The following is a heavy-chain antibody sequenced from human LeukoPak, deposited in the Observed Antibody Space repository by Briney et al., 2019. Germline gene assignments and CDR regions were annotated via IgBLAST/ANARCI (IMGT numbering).Heavy chain of an antibody. Sequence: GGSLRLTCAASGFTFSSYEMNWVRQAPGKGLEWVSYISSSGSTIYYADSLKGRFTISRDNAKNSLYLQMNSLRAEDTAVYYCARGIAAADLDYWGQGTLVTVSS. CDR2: ISSSGSTI. J-gene: IGHJ4*02. V-gene: IGHV3-48*03. CDR3: ARGIAAADLDY. D-gene: IGHD6-13*01. CDR1: GFTFSSYE.